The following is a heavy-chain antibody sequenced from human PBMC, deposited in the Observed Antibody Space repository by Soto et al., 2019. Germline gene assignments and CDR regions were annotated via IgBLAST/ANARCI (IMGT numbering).Heavy chain of an antibody. V-gene: IGHV3-30-3*01. D-gene: IGHD6-13*01. CDR3: ARDFSSSSWTPYFDY. J-gene: IGHJ4*02. CDR2: VSYDGSNK. CDR1: GFTFSNFA. Sequence: PGGSLRLSCAASGFTFSNFALHWVRQAPGKGLEWVAVVSYDGSNKYYADSVKGRFTISRDNSKNKVYVQMNSLRAEDTALYYCARDFSSSSWTPYFDYWGQGTLVTVSS.